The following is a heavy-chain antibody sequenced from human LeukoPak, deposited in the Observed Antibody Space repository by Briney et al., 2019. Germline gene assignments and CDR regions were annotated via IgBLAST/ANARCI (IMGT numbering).Heavy chain of an antibody. V-gene: IGHV4-34*01. Sequence: SSETLSLTCAVYGGSFSGYYWSWIRQPPGKGLEWIGEINHSGSTNYNPSLKSRVTISVDTSKNQFSLKLSSMTAADTAVYYCAYSSSSGGWFDPWGQGTLVTVSS. D-gene: IGHD6-6*01. CDR3: AYSSSSGGWFDP. J-gene: IGHJ5*02. CDR2: INHSGST. CDR1: GGSFSGYY.